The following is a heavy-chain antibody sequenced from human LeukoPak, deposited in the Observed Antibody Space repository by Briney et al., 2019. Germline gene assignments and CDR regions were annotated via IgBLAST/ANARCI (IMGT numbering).Heavy chain of an antibody. CDR2: ISASGSAI. Sequence: GGSLRLSCTASGFPLSSYSMNWIRQAPGKGLEWISYISASGSAIYYVDSVSGRVTVSRDNARNSLFLQMDSPRAEDTAVYYCVRVKGSYFDYWGPGTLVTVSS. CDR3: VRVKGSYFDY. V-gene: IGHV3-48*01. CDR1: GFPLSSYS. J-gene: IGHJ4*02. D-gene: IGHD2-15*01.